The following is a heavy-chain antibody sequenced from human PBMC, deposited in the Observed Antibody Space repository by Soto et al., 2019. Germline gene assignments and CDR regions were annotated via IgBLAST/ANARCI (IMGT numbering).Heavy chain of an antibody. V-gene: IGHV1-8*01. CDR1: GYTFTSFD. CDR2: MNPNSGHT. Sequence: ASVKVSCKASGYTFTSFDINWVRQATGQGLEWMGWMNPNSGHTGYAQKFQGRVTMTRDTSISTAYMELSSLRYEDTAVYYCTRGRNSGDGYNGGGYWGQGTLVTLSS. J-gene: IGHJ4*02. CDR3: TRGRNSGDGYNGGGY. D-gene: IGHD1-1*01.